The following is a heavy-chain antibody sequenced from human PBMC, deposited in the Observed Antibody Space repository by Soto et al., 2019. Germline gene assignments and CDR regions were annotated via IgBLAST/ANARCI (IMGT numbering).Heavy chain of an antibody. Sequence: QVQLVQSGAAVKKPGSSVKVSCKASGGTFSSYAISWVRQAPGQGLEWRGGINPIFGTANYAQKFQGRVTLPADESTRTAYIELRSLMSEDTAVYNCARDGPWAEFDYWCQGTLETVSS. CDR2: INPIFGTA. J-gene: IGHJ4*02. CDR1: GGTFSSYA. D-gene: IGHD3-16*01. V-gene: IGHV1-69*01. CDR3: ARDGPWAEFDY.